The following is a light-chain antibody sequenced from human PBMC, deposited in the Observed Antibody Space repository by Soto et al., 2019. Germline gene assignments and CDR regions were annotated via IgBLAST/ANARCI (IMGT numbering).Light chain of an antibody. V-gene: IGKV3-20*01. CDR2: GAS. J-gene: IGKJ1*01. CDR1: QSVSSSS. Sequence: EIVLTKSPGTLSLSPGERATLSCRASQSVSSSSLAWYQQKRGQAPRLLIHGASRRATGIPDRFSGSGSGTDFTLTISRLEPEDFAIYYCQQYGGSPRTFGQGTKVEVK. CDR3: QQYGGSPRT.